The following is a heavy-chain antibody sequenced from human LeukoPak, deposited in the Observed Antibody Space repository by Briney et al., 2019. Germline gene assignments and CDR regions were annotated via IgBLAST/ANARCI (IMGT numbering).Heavy chain of an antibody. CDR1: GLTFSNYA. Sequence: GGSLRLSCAASGLTFSNYAMSWVRQAPGKGLEWVSSISANGGGTYYADSVKGRFTVSRDNSQNTLYLQMNSLRAEDTAVYYCAKATKSIVVDNYFDYWGQGALVTVSS. J-gene: IGHJ4*02. V-gene: IGHV3-23*01. D-gene: IGHD3-22*01. CDR2: ISANGGGT. CDR3: AKATKSIVVDNYFDY.